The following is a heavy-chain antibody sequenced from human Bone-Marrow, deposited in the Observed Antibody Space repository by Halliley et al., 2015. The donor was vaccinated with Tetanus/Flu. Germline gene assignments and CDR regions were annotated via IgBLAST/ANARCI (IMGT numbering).Heavy chain of an antibody. D-gene: IGHD3-10*01. CDR1: GFTFSDYA. V-gene: IGHV3-49*04. CDR2: IRSKPYGGPT. Sequence: FLRLSCTTSGFTFSDYAMNWVRQAPGKGLEWVGFIRSKPYGGPTEYAASVKDRFSFSRDDSKGIAYLQMNSLKTEDTAVYYCTPRLEVYYSGSGSSHDYYGMDVWGQGTTVTVSS. J-gene: IGHJ6*02. CDR3: TPRLEVYYSGSGSSHDYYGMDV.